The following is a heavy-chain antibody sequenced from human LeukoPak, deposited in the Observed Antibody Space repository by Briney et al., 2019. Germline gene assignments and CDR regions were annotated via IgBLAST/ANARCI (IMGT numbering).Heavy chain of an antibody. Sequence: PGGSLRLSCAASGFTFSSYWMHWVRQAPGKGLVWVSRINTDGSTTNYADSVKGRFTISRDNAKNTLYLQMNSLRAEDTAVYYCARGADHGGSYYPDWGQGTRVTVSS. D-gene: IGHD3-10*01. CDR1: GFTFSSYW. CDR2: INTDGSTT. V-gene: IGHV3-74*01. J-gene: IGHJ4*02. CDR3: ARGADHGGSYYPD.